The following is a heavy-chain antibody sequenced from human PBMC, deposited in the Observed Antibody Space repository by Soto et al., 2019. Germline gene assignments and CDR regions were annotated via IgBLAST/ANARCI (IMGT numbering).Heavy chain of an antibody. Sequence: QVQLVESGGGVVQPGRSLRLSCAASGFTFSSYGMHWVRQAPGKGLEWVAVISYGGINKYYTDSVKGRFTISRDNSKNTLFLQMNSLRADDTAVYYCAKDLRTPGPFYYDSSGYLPRDSWGQGTLVTVSS. D-gene: IGHD3-22*01. J-gene: IGHJ4*02. CDR1: GFTFSSYG. CDR2: ISYGGINK. CDR3: AKDLRTPGPFYYDSSGYLPRDS. V-gene: IGHV3-30*18.